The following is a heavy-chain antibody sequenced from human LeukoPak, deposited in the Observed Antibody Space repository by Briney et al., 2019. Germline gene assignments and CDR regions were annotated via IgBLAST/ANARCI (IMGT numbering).Heavy chain of an antibody. CDR3: ARDIAAAGTVYGDDY. J-gene: IGHJ4*02. CDR1: GFTFNSYA. D-gene: IGHD6-13*01. CDR2: ISYDGRNK. V-gene: IGHV3-30*04. Sequence: PGGSLGLPWAASGFTFNSYAMHWVGQAPGKGLEGVAFISYDGRNKYYADSVKGRFTISRDNSKNPLYLQMNSLRAEDTAVFYCARDIAAAGTVYGDDYWGQGTLVTVSS.